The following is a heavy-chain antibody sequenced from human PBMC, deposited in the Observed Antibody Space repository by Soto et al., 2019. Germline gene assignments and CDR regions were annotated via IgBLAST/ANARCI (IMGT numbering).Heavy chain of an antibody. CDR2: ISAYNGNT. CDR3: ARRAALIYYYGMDV. V-gene: IGHV1-18*04. CDR1: GCTFTSYG. Sequence: ASVKVSCKASGCTFTSYGISWVRQAPGQGLEWMGWISAYNGNTNYAQKLQGRVTMTTDTSTSTAYMELRSLRSDDTAVYYCARRAALIYYYGMDVWGQGTTVTVSS. J-gene: IGHJ6*02. D-gene: IGHD2-15*01.